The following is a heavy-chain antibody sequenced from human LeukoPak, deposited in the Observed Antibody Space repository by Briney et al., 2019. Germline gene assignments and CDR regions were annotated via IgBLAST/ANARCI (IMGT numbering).Heavy chain of an antibody. D-gene: IGHD6-19*01. J-gene: IGHJ6*03. CDR1: GASISSYY. V-gene: IGHV4-59*08. Sequence: SETLSLTCTVSGASISSYYWSWIRQPPGKGLEWIGYIYYSGSTNYNPSLKSRVTISVDTSKNQFSPKLSSVTAADTAVYYCAGSGWIYYYYYMDVWGKGTTVTVSS. CDR2: IYYSGST. CDR3: AGSGWIYYYYYMDV.